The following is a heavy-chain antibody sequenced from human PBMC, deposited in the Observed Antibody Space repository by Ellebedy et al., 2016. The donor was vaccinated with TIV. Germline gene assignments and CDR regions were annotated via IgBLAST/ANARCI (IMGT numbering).Heavy chain of an antibody. J-gene: IGHJ5*02. CDR3: ARDPTTDYGDYNWFDP. Sequence: GESLKISXAASGFSFSYYNMSWIRQVPGKALEWISYISCRGTPIYYADSVKGRFTISRDNAKNSLFLHMNFLRAGDTAVYYCARDPTTDYGDYNWFDPWGPGTLVTVSS. CDR2: ISCRGTPI. D-gene: IGHD4-17*01. V-gene: IGHV3-11*01. CDR1: GFSFSYYN.